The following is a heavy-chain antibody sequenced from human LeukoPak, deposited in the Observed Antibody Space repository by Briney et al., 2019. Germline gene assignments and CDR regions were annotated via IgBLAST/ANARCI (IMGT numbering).Heavy chain of an antibody. CDR2: INPNSGGT. CDR1: GYTFTGYY. V-gene: IGHV1-2*02. J-gene: IGHJ4*02. CDR3: ARDPPLSITYYYDSSDDY. Sequence: GASVKVSCKASGYTFTGYYMHWVRQAPGQGLEWMGWINPNSGGTNYAQKFQGRVTMTRDTSISTAYMELSRLRSDDTAVYYCARDPPLSITYYYDSSDDYWGQGTLVTVSS. D-gene: IGHD3-22*01.